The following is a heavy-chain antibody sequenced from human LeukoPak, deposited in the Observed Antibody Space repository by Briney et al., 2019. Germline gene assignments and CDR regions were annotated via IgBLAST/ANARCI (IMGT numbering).Heavy chain of an antibody. CDR1: GFTFDDYA. D-gene: IGHD3-22*01. V-gene: IGHV3-9*01. Sequence: GGSLRLSCAASGFTFDDYAMHWVRQGPGKGLEWVSGVSWNGGSIVYADSVKGRFFISRDNAKNSLYLQMNSLRAEDTGVYFCARAPSEIGGYYPEYFRHWGQGTLVTVSS. CDR3: ARAPSEIGGYYPEYFRH. CDR2: VSWNGGSI. J-gene: IGHJ1*01.